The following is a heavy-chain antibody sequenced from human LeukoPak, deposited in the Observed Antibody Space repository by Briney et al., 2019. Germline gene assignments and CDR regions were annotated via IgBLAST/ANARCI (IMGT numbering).Heavy chain of an antibody. CDR2: IYYSGST. V-gene: IGHV4-31*03. D-gene: IGHD3-16*02. Sequence: SETLSLTCTVSGGSISSGGYYWSWIRQHPGKGLEWIGYIYYSGSTYYNPSLKSRVTISVDTSKNQFSQKLSSVTAADTAVYYCARRPFGGVIGAFDYWGQGTLVTVSS. CDR1: GGSISSGGYY. J-gene: IGHJ4*02. CDR3: ARRPFGGVIGAFDY.